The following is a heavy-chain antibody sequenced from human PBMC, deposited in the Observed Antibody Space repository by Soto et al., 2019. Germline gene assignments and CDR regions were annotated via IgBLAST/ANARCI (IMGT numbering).Heavy chain of an antibody. J-gene: IGHJ4*02. CDR1: GFTFSSYS. Sequence: GGSLRLSCAASGFTFSSYSMNWVRQAPGKGLEWVSSISSSSSYIYYADSVKGRFTISRDNAKNSLYLQMNSLRAEDTAVYYCARELGYCSSTSCYGPPFDYWGQGTLVTVSS. CDR3: ARELGYCSSTSCYGPPFDY. CDR2: ISSSSSYI. D-gene: IGHD2-2*01. V-gene: IGHV3-21*01.